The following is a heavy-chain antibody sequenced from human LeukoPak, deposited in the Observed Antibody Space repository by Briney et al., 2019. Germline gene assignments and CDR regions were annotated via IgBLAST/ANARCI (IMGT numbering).Heavy chain of an antibody. J-gene: IGHJ6*03. Sequence: PGGSLRLSCAASGFTFSSYSMNWVRQAPGKGLEWVSYISSSSSTIYYADSVKGRFTISRDNAKNSLYLQMNSLRAEDTAVYYCARAVAGTTAQEYYYYYMDVWGKGTTVTVPS. D-gene: IGHD6-19*01. CDR3: ARAVAGTTAQEYYYYYMDV. CDR1: GFTFSSYS. V-gene: IGHV3-48*01. CDR2: ISSSSSTI.